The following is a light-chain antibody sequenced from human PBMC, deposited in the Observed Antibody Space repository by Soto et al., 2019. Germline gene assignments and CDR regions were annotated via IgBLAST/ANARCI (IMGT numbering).Light chain of an antibody. V-gene: IGKV3-20*01. CDR2: GAS. CDR3: QQYGSSTIT. J-gene: IGKJ5*01. CDR1: QSVSSSY. Sequence: IVMTQSPATLSLSPGERATLSWRASQSVSSSYLAWYQQKPGQAPRLIIYGASSRATGIPDRFSGSVSGTDGTITISRLETEDGAVYYCQQYGSSTITFGQGTRLEIK.